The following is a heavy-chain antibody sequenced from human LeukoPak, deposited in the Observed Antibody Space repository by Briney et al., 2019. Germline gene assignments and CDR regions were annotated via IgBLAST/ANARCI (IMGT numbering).Heavy chain of an antibody. CDR2: IYYSGSA. J-gene: IGHJ4*02. D-gene: IGHD6-19*01. V-gene: IGHV4-39*07. CDR1: GGSISSSTYY. Sequence: SETLSLTCTVSGGSISSSTYYWGWIRQSPGKGLEWIGTIYYSGSAYYNPSLKSRLTISVDTSKNQFSLKLSSVTAADTAVYYCARVLSSGWWDYYFDYWGQGTLVTVSS. CDR3: ARVLSSGWWDYYFDY.